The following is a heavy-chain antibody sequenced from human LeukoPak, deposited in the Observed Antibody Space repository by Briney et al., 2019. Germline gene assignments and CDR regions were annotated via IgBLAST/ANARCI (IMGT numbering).Heavy chain of an antibody. CDR1: GYTFTSYG. CDR3: AREVHDLYSSGWPLDY. Sequence: EASVKVSCKASGYTFTSYGISWVRQAPGQGLEWMGWIGAYNGNTNYVQKLQGRVTMTTDTSTSTAYMELRSLRSDDTAVYYCAREVHDLYSSGWPLDYWGQGTLVTVSS. D-gene: IGHD6-19*01. V-gene: IGHV1-18*01. J-gene: IGHJ4*02. CDR2: IGAYNGNT.